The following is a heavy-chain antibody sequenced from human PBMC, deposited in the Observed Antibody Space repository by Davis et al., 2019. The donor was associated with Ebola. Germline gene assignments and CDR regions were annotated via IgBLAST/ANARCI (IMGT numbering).Heavy chain of an antibody. CDR1: GGSISSYY. J-gene: IGHJ6*03. CDR2: INHSGST. D-gene: IGHD3-3*01. V-gene: IGHV4-34*01. CDR3: ARDGITIFGVVSSYMDV. Sequence: PSETLSLTCTVSGGSISSYYWSWIRQPPGKGLEWIGEINHSGSTNYNPSLKSRVTISVDTSKNQFSLKLSSVTAADTAVYYCARDGITIFGVVSSYMDVWGKGTTVTVSS.